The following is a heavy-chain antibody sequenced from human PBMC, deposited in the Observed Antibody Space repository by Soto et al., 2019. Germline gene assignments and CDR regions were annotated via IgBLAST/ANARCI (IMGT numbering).Heavy chain of an antibody. D-gene: IGHD4-17*01. J-gene: IGHJ4*02. CDR3: ARGALQGQDYGGKPLGY. CDR1: GGTFSSYA. Sequence: QVQLVQSGAEVKKPGSSVTISCTASGGTFSSYAISWVRQAPGQGLEWMGGIIPIFGTANYAQKFQGRVTITADESTSTAYMELSSLRSEDTAVYYCARGALQGQDYGGKPLGYWGQGTLVTVSS. V-gene: IGHV1-69*01. CDR2: IIPIFGTA.